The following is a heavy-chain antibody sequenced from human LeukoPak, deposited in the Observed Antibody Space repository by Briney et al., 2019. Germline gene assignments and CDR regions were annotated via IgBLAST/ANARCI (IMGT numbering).Heavy chain of an antibody. CDR3: AGHHPRNTVDF. D-gene: IGHD2-8*02. CDR2: IYYSGST. Sequence: SETLSLACTVSGGSISSGGYYWSWIRQHPGKGLEWIGYIYYSGSTYYNPSLKSRVTISVDTSKNQFSLKLSSVTAADTAVYYCAGHHPRNTVDFWGQGTLVTVSS. V-gene: IGHV4-31*03. CDR1: GGSISSGGYY. J-gene: IGHJ4*02.